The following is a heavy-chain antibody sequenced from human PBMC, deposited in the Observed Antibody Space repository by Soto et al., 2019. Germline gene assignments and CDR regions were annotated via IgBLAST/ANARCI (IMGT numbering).Heavy chain of an antibody. CDR2: IYSRGDT. Sequence: QVQLQESGPGLVKPSETLSLTCSVSGGSMRSYYWNWLRQPAGKGLEWIGRIYSRGDTNYNPSVKSRVTMSVDTSKHEFSLRLNSVTAADTAVYYCAGIGEDVYYGMDVWGQGTTVTVSS. V-gene: IGHV4-4*07. J-gene: IGHJ6*02. CDR1: GGSMRSYY. D-gene: IGHD2-21*01. CDR3: AGIGEDVYYGMDV.